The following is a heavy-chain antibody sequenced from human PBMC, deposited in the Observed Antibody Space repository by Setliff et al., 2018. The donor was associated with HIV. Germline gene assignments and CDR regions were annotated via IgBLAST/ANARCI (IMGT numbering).Heavy chain of an antibody. Sequence: LRLSCAASGFTFSDFSMSWIRQAPGKGLEWVANINQDGSEKNYVDSVKGRFTISRDNAKNSLYLQMDSLRVEDTTVYYCTRKLAPGHGMDVWGQGTTVTVSS. J-gene: IGHJ6*02. CDR3: TRKLAPGHGMDV. D-gene: IGHD3-3*02. CDR2: INQDGSEK. CDR1: GFTFSDFS. V-gene: IGHV3-7*01.